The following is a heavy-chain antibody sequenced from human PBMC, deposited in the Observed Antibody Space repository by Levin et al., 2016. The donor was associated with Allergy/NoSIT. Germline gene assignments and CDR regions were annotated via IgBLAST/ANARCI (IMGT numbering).Heavy chain of an antibody. CDR3: ARDVRPTVLKDAFDI. CDR2: IISGDDTI. J-gene: IGHJ3*02. V-gene: IGHV3-11*01. D-gene: IGHD4-23*01. Sequence: WIRQPPGKGLEWVSYIISGDDTIYYADSVKGRFTISRDNAKNSLYLQMNSLRAEDTAVYYCARDVRPTVLKDAFDIWGQGTMVTVSS.